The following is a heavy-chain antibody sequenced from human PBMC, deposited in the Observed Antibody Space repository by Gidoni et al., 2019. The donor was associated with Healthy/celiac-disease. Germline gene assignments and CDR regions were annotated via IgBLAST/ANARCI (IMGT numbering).Heavy chain of an antibody. CDR1: GYTFTSYY. CDR3: AREGGNYYDSSGYVTFDY. CDR2: INPSGGSK. Sequence: QVQLVQSGAEVKKPGASVKVSCKASGYTFTSYYMHWVRQAPGQGLEWMGIINPSGGSKSYEQKVQGRVTMTRDTSTSTVYMVLSSLRSEDTAVYYCAREGGNYYDSSGYVTFDYWGQGTLVTVSS. D-gene: IGHD3-22*01. V-gene: IGHV1-46*01. J-gene: IGHJ4*02.